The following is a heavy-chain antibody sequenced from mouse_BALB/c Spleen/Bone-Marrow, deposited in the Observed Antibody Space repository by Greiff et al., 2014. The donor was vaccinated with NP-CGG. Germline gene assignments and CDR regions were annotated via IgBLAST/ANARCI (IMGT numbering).Heavy chain of an antibody. CDR3: ARGGISVDY. Sequence: QLQQSGAELVRPGSSVKISCESSGYVFSTYWINWVKQRPGQGLEWIGQIYPGDGDTDYNGKFKDKATLTADKSSNTAYMQLSSLTSEDSAVYFCARGGISVDYWGQGTTLTVSS. CDR1: GYVFSTYW. J-gene: IGHJ2*01. CDR2: IYPGDGDT. V-gene: IGHV1-80*01.